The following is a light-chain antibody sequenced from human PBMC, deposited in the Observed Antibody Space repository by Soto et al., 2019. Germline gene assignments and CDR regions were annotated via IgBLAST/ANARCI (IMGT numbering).Light chain of an antibody. Sequence: EIVLTQSPGTLYLSPGERATLTCRASQSVSRYYLAWYQQKPGQAPRLLIYDASSRATGIPDRFSGSGSGTDFTLTISRLEPEDFAMYFCQQYVTSSITFGQGTRLEI. CDR2: DAS. V-gene: IGKV3-20*01. J-gene: IGKJ5*01. CDR1: QSVSRYY. CDR3: QQYVTSSIT.